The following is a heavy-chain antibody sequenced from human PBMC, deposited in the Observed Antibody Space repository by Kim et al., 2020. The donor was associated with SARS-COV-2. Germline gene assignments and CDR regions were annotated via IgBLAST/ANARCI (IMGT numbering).Heavy chain of an antibody. CDR2: ISAYNGNT. CDR3: AGHSLYYYDSSGSGAFDI. J-gene: IGHJ3*02. CDR1: GYTFTSYG. Sequence: ASVKVSCKASGYTFTSYGISWVRQAPGQGLEWMGWISAYNGNTNYAQKLQGRVTMTTDTSTSTAYMELRSLRSDDTAVYYCAGHSLYYYDSSGSGAFDIWGQGTMVTVSS. V-gene: IGHV1-18*01. D-gene: IGHD3-22*01.